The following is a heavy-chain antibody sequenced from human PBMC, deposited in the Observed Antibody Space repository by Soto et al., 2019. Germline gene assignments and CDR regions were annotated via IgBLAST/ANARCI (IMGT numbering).Heavy chain of an antibody. CDR1: GGSFSGYY. J-gene: IGHJ4*02. Sequence: PSETLSLTCAVYGGSFSGYYWSWIRQPPGKGLEWIGEINHSGSTNYNPSLKSQVTISVDTSKNQFSLKLSSVTAADTAVYYCARGPRVLLWFGELFGYWGQGTLVTVS. CDR3: ARGPRVLLWFGELFGY. V-gene: IGHV4-34*01. D-gene: IGHD3-10*01. CDR2: INHSGST.